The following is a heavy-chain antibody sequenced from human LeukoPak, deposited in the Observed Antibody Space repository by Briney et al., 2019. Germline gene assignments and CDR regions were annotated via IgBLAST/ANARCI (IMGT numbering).Heavy chain of an antibody. V-gene: IGHV4-34*01. J-gene: IGHJ5*02. CDR3: ARHYRYRYCSSTSCYWNWFDP. CDR2: INHSGST. CDR1: GGSFSGYY. D-gene: IGHD2-2*01. Sequence: PSETLSLTCAVYGGSFSGYYWSWIRQPPGKGLEWIGEINHSGSTNYNPSLKSRVTISVDTSKNQFSLKLSSVTAADTAVYYCARHYRYRYCSSTSCYWNWFDPWGQGTLVTVSS.